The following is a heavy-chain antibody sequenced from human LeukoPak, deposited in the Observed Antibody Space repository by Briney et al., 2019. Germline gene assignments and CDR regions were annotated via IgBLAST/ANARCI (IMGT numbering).Heavy chain of an antibody. J-gene: IGHJ4*02. CDR2: IIVSGAT. D-gene: IGHD3-10*01. Sequence: PGGSLRLSCAASGFTFSSFYMTWVGQDLGEGVEWGSSIIVSGATYYADSVKGRFTISRDSFRGMLFLQLDSLSVEDTAVYFCAKGSVGNADFASWGQGALVTVSS. V-gene: IGHV3-23*01. CDR3: AKGSVGNADFAS. CDR1: GFTFSSFY.